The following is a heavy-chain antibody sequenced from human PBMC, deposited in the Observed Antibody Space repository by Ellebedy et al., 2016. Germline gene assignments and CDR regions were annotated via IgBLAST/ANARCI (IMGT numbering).Heavy chain of an antibody. CDR3: ATSFGVGATHPRDY. V-gene: IGHV1-24*01. Sequence: ASVKVSCKVSGYTLTKLSMHWVRQAPGKGLEWMGGFDPEDGETIYAQKFQGRVTMTEDTSTDTAYMELSSLRSEDTAVYYCATSFGVGATHPRDYWGQGTLVTVSS. CDR1: GYTLTKLS. CDR2: FDPEDGET. J-gene: IGHJ4*02. D-gene: IGHD1-26*01.